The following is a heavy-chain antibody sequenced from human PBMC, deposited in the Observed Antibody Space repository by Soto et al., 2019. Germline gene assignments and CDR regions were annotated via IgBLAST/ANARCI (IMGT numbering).Heavy chain of an antibody. CDR1: GGSISSGGYY. CDR3: ARGAGITIFGVVTRAWFDP. J-gene: IGHJ5*02. D-gene: IGHD3-3*01. V-gene: IGHV4-31*03. Sequence: QVQLQESGPGLVKPSQTLSLTCTVSGGSISSGGYYWSWIRQHPGKGLEWIGYIYYSGSTYYNPSLKSRVTISVDTSKNQFSLKLSSVTAADTAVYYCARGAGITIFGVVTRAWFDPWGQGTLVTVSS. CDR2: IYYSGST.